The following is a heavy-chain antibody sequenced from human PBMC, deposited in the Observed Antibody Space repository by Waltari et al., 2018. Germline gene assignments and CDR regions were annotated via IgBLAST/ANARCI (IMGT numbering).Heavy chain of an antibody. CDR2: INPNTGGT. CDR1: QNIFTDSY. D-gene: IGHD3-9*01. CDR3: ATQMYDTWTVDL. V-gene: IGHV1-2*02. J-gene: IGHJ3*01. Sequence: QVQLVQSGAEMRKPGASVRVSCKPSQNIFTDSYIHWVRQAPGQGLVWRGGINPNTGGTNYAQEFQGRVTMTSDTSIRTVYMDLITLKSDDTAVYYCATQMYDTWTVDLWGQGTLVSVSS.